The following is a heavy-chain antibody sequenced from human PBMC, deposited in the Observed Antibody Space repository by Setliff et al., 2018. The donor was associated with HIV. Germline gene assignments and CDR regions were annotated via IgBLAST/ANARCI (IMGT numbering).Heavy chain of an antibody. CDR1: GGSINRIDYY. Sequence: PSETLSLTCTVSGGSINRIDYYWGWIRQSPGKGLEWIGNVYYDGTTYYNPSLKSRVTLSVDTSKNQFSLELSSVTASDTAVYYCTRRDVSPLWFGQFDYWGQGILVTVSS. J-gene: IGHJ4*02. V-gene: IGHV4-39*01. CDR3: TRRDVSPLWFGQFDY. D-gene: IGHD3-10*01. CDR2: VYYDGTT.